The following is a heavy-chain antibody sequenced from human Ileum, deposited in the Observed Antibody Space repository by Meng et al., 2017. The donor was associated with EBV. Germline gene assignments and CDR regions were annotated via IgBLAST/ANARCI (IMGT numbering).Heavy chain of an antibody. J-gene: IGHJ4*02. D-gene: IGHD2-21*01. CDR3: VRDSSFIVY. CDR2: ISSGSSYI. V-gene: IGHV3-21*01. Sequence: EVQVVESGGGLDKPGGSLRLSCAASGFTFNIYKMNWVRQAPGKGLEWVSSISSGSSYIYYADSVKGRFTISRDDAKNSLSLEMNSLRAEDTAVYYCVRDSSFIVYWGQGTLVTVSS. CDR1: GFTFNIYK.